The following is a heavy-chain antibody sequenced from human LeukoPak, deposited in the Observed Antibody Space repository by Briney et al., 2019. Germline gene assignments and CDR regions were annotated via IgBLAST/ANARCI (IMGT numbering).Heavy chain of an antibody. V-gene: IGHV1-69*05. CDR1: GGTFSTYS. D-gene: IGHD5-18*01. CDR3: ARTPQRSYYYYNMDV. Sequence: SVKLSCKASGGTFSTYSITWVRQAPGQGLEWMGGIIPIFGTANYAQKFQDRVTITTDASTSTVYMELTSLRSEDTAVYYCARTPQRSYYYYNMDVWGKGTTVTVAS. J-gene: IGHJ6*03. CDR2: IIPIFGTA.